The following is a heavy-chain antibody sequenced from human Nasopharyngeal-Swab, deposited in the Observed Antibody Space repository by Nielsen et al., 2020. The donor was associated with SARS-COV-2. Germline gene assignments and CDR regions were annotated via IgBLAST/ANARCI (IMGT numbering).Heavy chain of an antibody. V-gene: IGHV1-24*01. J-gene: IGHJ5*02. Sequence: GESLKISCKVSGYTLTELSMHWVRQAPGKGLEWMGGFDPEDGETIYAQKFQGRVTMTEDTSTDTAYMDLSSLRSEDTAVYYCATSSPVVSSGNWFDPWGQGTLVTVSS. CDR1: GYTLTELS. CDR3: ATSSPVVSSGNWFDP. CDR2: FDPEDGET. D-gene: IGHD2-8*02.